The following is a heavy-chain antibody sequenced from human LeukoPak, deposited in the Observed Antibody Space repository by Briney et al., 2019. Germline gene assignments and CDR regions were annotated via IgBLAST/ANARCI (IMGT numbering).Heavy chain of an antibody. D-gene: IGHD3-16*01. CDR1: GFTFSSYG. J-gene: IGHJ6*03. CDR3: AKAVIEVRELDWGGLDYYYYMDV. CDR2: ISYDGTNK. Sequence: PGGSLRLSCAASGFTFSSYGMHWVRQAPGKGLEWVAVISYDGTNKYYADSVKGRFTISRDNSKNTLYLQMNSLRAEDTAVYYCAKAVIEVRELDWGGLDYYYYMDVWGKGTTVTVSS. V-gene: IGHV3-30*18.